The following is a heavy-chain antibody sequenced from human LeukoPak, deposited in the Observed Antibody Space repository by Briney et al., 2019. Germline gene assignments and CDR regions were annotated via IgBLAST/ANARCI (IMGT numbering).Heavy chain of an antibody. CDR1: GGSISSGGYY. J-gene: IGHJ5*02. V-gene: IGHV4-31*03. CDR3: ARGIFSPQGANWFDP. CDR2: IYYSGST. D-gene: IGHD3-3*01. Sequence: TSKTLSLTCTVSGGSISSGGYYWSWIRQHPGKGLEWIGYIYYSGSTYYNPSLKSRVTISVDTSKNQFSLKLSSVTAADTAVYYCARGIFSPQGANWFDPWGQGTLVTVSS.